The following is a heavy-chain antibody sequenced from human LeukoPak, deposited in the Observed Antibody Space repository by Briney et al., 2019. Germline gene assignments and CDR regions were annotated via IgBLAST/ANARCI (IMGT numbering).Heavy chain of an antibody. D-gene: IGHD2-2*01. V-gene: IGHV4-4*07. J-gene: IGHJ5*02. CDR1: GRSISSYY. CDR2: IYTSGST. Sequence: SETLSLTCTVSGRSISSYYWSWIRQPAGKGLEWIGRIYTSGSTNYNPSLKSRVTMSVDTSKNQFSLKLSSVTAADTAVYYCARDVLGYCSSTSCLNWFDPWGQGTLVTVSS. CDR3: ARDVLGYCSSTSCLNWFDP.